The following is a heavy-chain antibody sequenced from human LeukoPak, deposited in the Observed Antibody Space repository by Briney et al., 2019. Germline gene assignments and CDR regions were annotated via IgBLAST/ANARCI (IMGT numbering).Heavy chain of an antibody. CDR2: VDPEDGET. D-gene: IGHD1-26*01. CDR3: ATEIVGATTYYFDY. Sequence: ASVKVSCKVSGYTLTELSMHWVQQAPGKGLEWMGLVDPEDGETIYAEKFQSRVTITADTSTDTAYMELSSLRSEDTAVYYCATEIVGATTYYFDYWGQGTLVTVSS. CDR1: GYTLTELS. V-gene: IGHV1-24*01. J-gene: IGHJ4*02.